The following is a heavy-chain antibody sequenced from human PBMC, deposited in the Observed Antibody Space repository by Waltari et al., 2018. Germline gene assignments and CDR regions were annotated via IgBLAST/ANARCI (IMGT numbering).Heavy chain of an antibody. V-gene: IGHV4-39*07. Sequence: QLQLQESGPGLVKPSETLSLTCTVSGGSISSSSYYWGWIRQPPGKGLEWIGSIYYSGSTYYNTSLKSRVTITVDTSKNQFSLKLSSVTAADTAVYYCAKNSIRSIAARPDYWGQGTLVTVSS. CDR1: GGSISSSSYY. CDR2: IYYSGST. CDR3: AKNSIRSIAARPDY. J-gene: IGHJ4*02. D-gene: IGHD6-6*01.